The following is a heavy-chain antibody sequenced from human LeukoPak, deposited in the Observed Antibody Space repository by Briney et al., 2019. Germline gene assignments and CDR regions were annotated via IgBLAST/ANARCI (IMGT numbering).Heavy chain of an antibody. J-gene: IGHJ5*02. V-gene: IGHV3-7*01. CDR2: LKQEGSEK. Sequence: PGGSLRLSCAASGFTFSTYWMNWVRQAPGKGLEWVANLKQEGSEKSYVDSVKGRFTISRDNAKNSLYLQLTSLRAEDTAIYYCARDPRVGYCSSSSCQGGYNYFDPWGQGTLVTVSS. CDR1: GFTFSTYW. CDR3: ARDPRVGYCSSSSCQGGYNYFDP. D-gene: IGHD2-2*01.